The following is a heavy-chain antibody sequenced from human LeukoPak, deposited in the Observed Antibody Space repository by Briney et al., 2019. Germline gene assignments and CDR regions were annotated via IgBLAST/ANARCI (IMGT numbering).Heavy chain of an antibody. D-gene: IGHD2-8*01. CDR3: SRENGAFSPFGY. J-gene: IGHJ4*02. V-gene: IGHV4-4*02. Sequence: SGTLSLTCAVSGGSISNTNWWSWVRPPPGQGLEWIGEISLTGLTHYNPSLESRVTVSLDKSKNQLSLNLTSVTAADTAVYYCSRENGAFSPFGYWGQGTLVTVLS. CDR1: GGSISNTNW. CDR2: ISLTGLT.